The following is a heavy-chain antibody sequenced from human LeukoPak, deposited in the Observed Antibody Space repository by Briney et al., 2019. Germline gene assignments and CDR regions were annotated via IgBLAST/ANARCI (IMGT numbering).Heavy chain of an antibody. J-gene: IGHJ4*02. CDR2: IRYDGSNK. CDR1: GFTFSSYG. CDR3: AKGPRAYYYGSGTYSKESYLEY. V-gene: IGHV3-30*02. D-gene: IGHD3-10*01. Sequence: AAGSLRLSCAASGFTFSSYGMHWVRQAPGKGLEWVACIRYDGSNKKYVDSVKGRFTIARDNSKNTLYLQMNSLRAEDTAVYYCAKGPRAYYYGSGTYSKESYLEYWGQGNLVTVSS.